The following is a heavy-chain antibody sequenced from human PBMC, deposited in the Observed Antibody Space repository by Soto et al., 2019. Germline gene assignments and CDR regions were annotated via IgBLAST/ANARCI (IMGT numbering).Heavy chain of an antibody. J-gene: IGHJ4*02. CDR3: ARDRVYGDPEGLDY. V-gene: IGHV4-4*02. CDR1: SGSISSSNW. CDR2: IYHSGST. D-gene: IGHD4-17*01. Sequence: SETLSLTCAVSSGSISSSNWWSWVRQPPGKGLEWIGEIYHSGSTNYNPSLKSRVTISVDKSKNQFSLKLSSVTAADTAVYYCARDRVYGDPEGLDYWGQGTLVTVSS.